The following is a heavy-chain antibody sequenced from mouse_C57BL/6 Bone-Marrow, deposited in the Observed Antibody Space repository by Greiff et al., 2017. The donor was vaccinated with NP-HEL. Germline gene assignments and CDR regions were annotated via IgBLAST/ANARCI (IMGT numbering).Heavy chain of an antibody. Sequence: QVQLQQPGAELVKPGASVKLSCTASGYTFTSYWMHWVKQRPGQGLEWIGMILPNSGSTNYNEKFKSKATLTVAKSSSTAYMQLSSLTSEDTAVYYWAREAAQAASPYYARDDWGQGTSVTVAT. CDR3: AREAAQAASPYYARDD. J-gene: IGHJ4*01. CDR2: ILPNSGST. D-gene: IGHD3-2*02. V-gene: IGHV1-64*01. CDR1: GYTFTSYW.